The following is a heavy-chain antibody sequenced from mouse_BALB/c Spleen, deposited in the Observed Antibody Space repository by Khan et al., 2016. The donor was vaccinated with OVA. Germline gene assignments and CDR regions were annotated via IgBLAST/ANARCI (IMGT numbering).Heavy chain of an antibody. Sequence: VRLQESGPGLVAPSQSLSITCTVSGFSLTSYGVHWVRQPPGQGLEWLGGIWAGGSTNNNSALLSRLSTSTDNSKSHVSLKMISLQTDDTAMYSCARLEDIWGQGTTLTVSS. V-gene: IGHV2-9*02. CDR3: ARLEDI. J-gene: IGHJ2*01. CDR1: GFSLTSYG. CDR2: IWAGGST.